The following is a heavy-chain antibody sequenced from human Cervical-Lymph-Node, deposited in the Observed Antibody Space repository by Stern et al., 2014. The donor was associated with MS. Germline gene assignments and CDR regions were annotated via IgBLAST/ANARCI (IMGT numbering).Heavy chain of an antibody. CDR1: GGSISSSSYY. CDR3: ARRLYGGYKAFDY. V-gene: IGHV4-39*01. D-gene: IGHD5-12*01. Sequence: QVQLQESGPGLVKPSETLSLTCTVSGGSISSSSYYWGWIRQPPGKGLEWIGSIYYSGSTYYNPSLKSRVTISVDTSKNQFSLKLSSVTAADTAVYYCARRLYGGYKAFDYWGQGTLVTVSS. J-gene: IGHJ4*02. CDR2: IYYSGST.